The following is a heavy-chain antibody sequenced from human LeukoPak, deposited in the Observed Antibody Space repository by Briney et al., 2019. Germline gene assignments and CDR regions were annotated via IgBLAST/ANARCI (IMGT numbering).Heavy chain of an antibody. D-gene: IGHD3-10*01. J-gene: IGHJ3*02. CDR2: INHSGST. Sequence: PSETLSLTCAVYGGSFSGYYWSWIRQPTGKGLEWIGEINHSGSTNYNPSLKRRVTISVDTSKNQFSLKLSSVTAADTDVYYCARVWGVRRAFDIWGQGTMVTVSS. V-gene: IGHV4-34*01. CDR1: GGSFSGYY. CDR3: ARVWGVRRAFDI.